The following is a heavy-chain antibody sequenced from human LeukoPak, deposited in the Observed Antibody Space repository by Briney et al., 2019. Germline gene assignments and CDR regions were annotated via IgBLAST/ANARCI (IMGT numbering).Heavy chain of an antibody. V-gene: IGHV4-59*01. Sequence: SETLSLTCTVSGGSISSYYWSWIRQPPGKGLEWIGYIYYSGSTNYNPSLKSRVTVSVDTPKNQLSHKLNPVTAADTPMSACARAARRYNYGYLGQWGQGTLV. J-gene: IGHJ4*02. CDR2: IYYSGST. D-gene: IGHD5-18*01. CDR1: GGSISSYY. CDR3: ARAARRYNYGYLGQ.